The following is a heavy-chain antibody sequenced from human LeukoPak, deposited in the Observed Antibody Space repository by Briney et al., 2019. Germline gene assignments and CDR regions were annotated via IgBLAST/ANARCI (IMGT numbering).Heavy chain of an antibody. J-gene: IGHJ4*02. CDR3: ECPRSPLSGFAY. Sequence: GGSLRLSCAASGFTFRDYYMSWIRQAPGKGLEWISYISRSGRVIYSADYVKGRFNTSRDNAKNSLYLQMNRLRAEDTAVYYSECPRSPLSGFAYCGQGTLVTVSS. CDR1: GFTFRDYY. D-gene: IGHD2/OR15-2a*01. V-gene: IGHV3-11*01. CDR2: ISRSGRVI.